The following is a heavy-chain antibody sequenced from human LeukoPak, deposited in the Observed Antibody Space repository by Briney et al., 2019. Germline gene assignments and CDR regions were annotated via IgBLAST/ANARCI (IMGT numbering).Heavy chain of an antibody. CDR3: ASRIAAAGVDY. CDR1: GFTVSSNY. CDR2: IHTGGST. V-gene: IGHV3-53*01. Sequence: GGSLRLSCAASGFTVSSNYMAWVRQAPGKGLEWVSVIHTGGSTYYAGSVKGRFTISRDNSKNTLHLQMNSLRAEDTAVYYCASRIAAAGVDYWGQGTLVTVSS. D-gene: IGHD6-13*01. J-gene: IGHJ4*02.